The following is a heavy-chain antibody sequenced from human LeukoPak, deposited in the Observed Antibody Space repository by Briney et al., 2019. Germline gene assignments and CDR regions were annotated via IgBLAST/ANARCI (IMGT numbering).Heavy chain of an antibody. Sequence: PGRSLRLFCAASGFTFDDYAMHWVRQAPGKGLEWVSGISWNSGSIGYADSVKGRFTISRDNAKNSLYLQMNSLRAEDTALYYCAKDTAYDFLSEFDYWGQGTLVTVSS. CDR1: GFTFDDYA. J-gene: IGHJ4*02. V-gene: IGHV3-9*01. CDR3: AKDTAYDFLSEFDY. CDR2: ISWNSGSI. D-gene: IGHD3-3*01.